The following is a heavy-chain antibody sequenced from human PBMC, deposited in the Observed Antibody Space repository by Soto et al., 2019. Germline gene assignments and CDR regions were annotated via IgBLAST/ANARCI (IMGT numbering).Heavy chain of an antibody. Sequence: QVQLVQSGGEVKKPGASVKVSCKTSGYTFTSYGISWVRQAPGQGLEWMGWISTYNGNTNYAQRLQDRVTMTAETSTTTAYMAVRSLRSDDTAVYYCARCSGGSCYHALDIWGQGTMVTVSS. D-gene: IGHD2-15*01. CDR2: ISTYNGNT. J-gene: IGHJ3*02. CDR3: ARCSGGSCYHALDI. V-gene: IGHV1-18*01. CDR1: GYTFTSYG.